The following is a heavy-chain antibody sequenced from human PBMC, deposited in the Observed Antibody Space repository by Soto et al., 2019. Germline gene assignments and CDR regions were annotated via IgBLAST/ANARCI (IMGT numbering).Heavy chain of an antibody. V-gene: IGHV4-59*01. CDR2: IYYSGRT. D-gene: IGHD4-17*01. J-gene: IGHJ3*02. CDR3: AGTYGHAFDI. CDR1: GGSIRSYY. Sequence: QVQLQESGPGLVKPSETLSLTCTVSGGSIRSYYWSWIRQPPGKGLEWIGYIYYSGRTNYNHSLKIRVTISVDTSKNQFTLKLSSVTAADTAGDSCAGTYGHAFDIWGQGAMVTVSS.